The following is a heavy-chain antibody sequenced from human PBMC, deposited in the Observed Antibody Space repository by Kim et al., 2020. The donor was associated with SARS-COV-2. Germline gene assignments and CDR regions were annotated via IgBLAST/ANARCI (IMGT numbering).Heavy chain of an antibody. CDR3: ASHPLRDVVLVVSAMGYGLDY. J-gene: IGHJ4*02. V-gene: IGHV4-39*01. Sequence: SETLSLTCTVSGGSISGSSYYWSWNRQATGKGLKWIGSIYYSGSTNYYPYRKIPVTISVDKSQNQFSLKLSTVTAADTAGYYCASHPLRDVVLVVSAMGYGLDYWGQGTLVTVSS. CDR2: IYYSGST. D-gene: IGHD2-8*02. CDR1: GGSISGSSYY.